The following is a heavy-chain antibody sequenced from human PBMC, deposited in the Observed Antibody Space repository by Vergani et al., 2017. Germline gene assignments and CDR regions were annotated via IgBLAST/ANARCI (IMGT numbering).Heavy chain of an antibody. J-gene: IGHJ4*02. Sequence: QVQLVQSGAEVKKPGASVKVSCKASGYTFTGYYMHWVRQAPGQGLEWMGWINPNRDGTNYAPKFQGWVTLTRVTSSSTAYMELSRLRSDDTAVYYGAREGLGDSSGYYYWCQGTLVTVS. V-gene: IGHV1-2*04. CDR1: GYTFTGYY. CDR2: INPNRDGT. CDR3: AREGLGDSSGYYY. D-gene: IGHD3-22*01.